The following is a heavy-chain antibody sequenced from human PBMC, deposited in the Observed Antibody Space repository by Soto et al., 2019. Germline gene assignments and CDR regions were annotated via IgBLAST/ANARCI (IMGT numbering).Heavy chain of an antibody. CDR3: ARLLCSSSFWFDP. CDR1: GGSISSGGYS. D-gene: IGHD6-13*01. V-gene: IGHV4-30-2*01. J-gene: IGHJ5*02. CDR2: IYHSGST. Sequence: QLQLQESGSGLVKPSQTLSLTCAVSGGSISSGGYSWSWIRQPPGKGLEWSGYIYHSGSTYYNPSLKSRVTIAVDRSKNQFSLKLSSVTAADTAVYYCARLLCSSSFWFDPWGQGTLVTVSS.